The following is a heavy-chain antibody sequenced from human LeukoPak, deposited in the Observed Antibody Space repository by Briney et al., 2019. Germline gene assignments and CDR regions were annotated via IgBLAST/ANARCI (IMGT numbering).Heavy chain of an antibody. CDR2: IIPIFGTA. D-gene: IGHD6-6*01. CDR1: GGTFSSYA. V-gene: IGHV1-69*05. J-gene: IGHJ6*03. CDR3: ARDASNYDYYYMDV. Sequence: SVKVSCKASGGTFSSYAISWVRQAPGQGLEWMGGIIPIFGTANYAQKFQGRVTMTRDTSISTAYMELSRLRSDDTAVYYCARDASNYDYYYMDVWGKGTTVTVSS.